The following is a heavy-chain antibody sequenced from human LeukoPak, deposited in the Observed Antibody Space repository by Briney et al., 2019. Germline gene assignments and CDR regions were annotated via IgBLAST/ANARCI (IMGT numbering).Heavy chain of an antibody. D-gene: IGHD6-6*01. CDR3: ARGYSSSQRYYYYYYMDV. Sequence: SAKVSCKASGGTFSSYAISWVRQAPGQGLEWMGGIIPIFGTANYAQKFQGRVTITADESTSTAYMELSSLRSEDTAVYYCARGYSSSQRYYYYYYMDVWGKGTTVTVSS. J-gene: IGHJ6*03. CDR2: IIPIFGTA. V-gene: IGHV1-69*13. CDR1: GGTFSSYA.